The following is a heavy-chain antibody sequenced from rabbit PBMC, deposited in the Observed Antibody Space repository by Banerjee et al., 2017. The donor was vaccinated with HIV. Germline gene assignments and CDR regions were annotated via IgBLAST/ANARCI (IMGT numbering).Heavy chain of an antibody. D-gene: IGHD1-1*01. Sequence: QEQLVESGGGLVTLGGSLTLTCKASGFSFSSGYDMCWVRQAPGKGLEWIGCIYSSSGSTDYASWVNGRFTISLDNAQNTVTLQMTSLTAADTATYFCARSLSPYYGMDLWAQGPWS. V-gene: IGHV1S43*01. CDR1: GFSFSSGYD. CDR3: ARSLSPYYGMDL. J-gene: IGHJ6*01. CDR2: IYSSSGST.